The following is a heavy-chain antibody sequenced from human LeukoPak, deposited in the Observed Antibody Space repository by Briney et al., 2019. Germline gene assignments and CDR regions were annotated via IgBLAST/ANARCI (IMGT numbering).Heavy chain of an antibody. J-gene: IGHJ4*02. Sequence: VGSLRPSSVASGFTFNRYAMSWVRHVPGKRLEWVSTFSSTMETTYYAPSARVRFTMSRYNSKTTLSLQMQCLRAEDTAIYSGATASLGSCNGAKCYHFDNWGQGTLVTVSS. CDR1: GFTFNRYA. CDR3: ATASLGSCNGAKCYHFDN. CDR2: FSSTMETT. V-gene: IGHV3-23*01. D-gene: IGHD2-15*01.